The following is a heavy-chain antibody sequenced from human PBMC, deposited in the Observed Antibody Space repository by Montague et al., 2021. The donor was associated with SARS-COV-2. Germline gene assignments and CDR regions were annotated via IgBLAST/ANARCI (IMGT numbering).Heavy chain of an antibody. CDR2: IHHGGST. Sequence: SETLSPTRAVHGGSFSTYSWNWIRQPPGKGLEWIGEIHHGGSTNYNPSLKSRVTISADTSKNQFSLKLTSVAAADTAVYYCARLGDGVVPSPILGVGPYYSYYYMDVWGKGTTVTVSS. J-gene: IGHJ6*03. D-gene: IGHD3-10*01. CDR3: ARLGDGVVPSPILGVGPYYSYYYMDV. CDR1: GGSFSTYS. V-gene: IGHV4-34*01.